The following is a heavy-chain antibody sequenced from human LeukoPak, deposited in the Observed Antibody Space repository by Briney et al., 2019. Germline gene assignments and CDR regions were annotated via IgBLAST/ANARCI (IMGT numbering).Heavy chain of an antibody. CDR2: IYYSGST. CDR3: ARSGSSSWYEVWFDP. CDR1: GGSISSYY. V-gene: IGHV4-59*01. J-gene: IGHJ5*02. Sequence: SETLSLTCTVSGGSISSYYWSWIRQPPGKGLEWIGYIYYSGSTNYNPSLKSRVTISVDTSKNQFSLKLSSATAADTAVYYCARSGSSSWYEVWFDPWGQGTLVTVSS. D-gene: IGHD6-13*01.